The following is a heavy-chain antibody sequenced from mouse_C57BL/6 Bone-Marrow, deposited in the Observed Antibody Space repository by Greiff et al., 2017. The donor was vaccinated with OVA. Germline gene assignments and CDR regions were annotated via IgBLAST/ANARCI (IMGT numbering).Heavy chain of an antibody. Sequence: QVQLKQPGAELVKPGASVKLSCKASGYTFTSYWMHWVKQRPGQGLEWIGMIHPNSGSTNYNEKFKSKATLTVDKSSSTAYMQLSSLTSEDSAVYYCAREEVYYYGSSYEYAMDYWGQGTSVTVSS. CDR3: AREEVYYYGSSYEYAMDY. CDR2: IHPNSGST. CDR1: GYTFTSYW. J-gene: IGHJ4*01. V-gene: IGHV1-64*01. D-gene: IGHD1-1*01.